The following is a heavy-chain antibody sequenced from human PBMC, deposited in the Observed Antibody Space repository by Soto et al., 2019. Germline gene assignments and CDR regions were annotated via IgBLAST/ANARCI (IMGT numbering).Heavy chain of an antibody. D-gene: IGHD6-19*01. Sequence: VQLVQSGAEVKKPGSSVKVSCKASGGTFSSYAMSWVRQAPEKGLEWVSAVSGGGGSTHYADSVRGRFTISRDNSKNTLYLQMNSLRAEDTAVYYCAKEGGVVAGTEVDYWGQGTLVTVSS. CDR1: GGTFSSYA. V-gene: IGHV3-23*04. CDR3: AKEGGVVAGTEVDY. CDR2: VSGGGGST. J-gene: IGHJ4*02.